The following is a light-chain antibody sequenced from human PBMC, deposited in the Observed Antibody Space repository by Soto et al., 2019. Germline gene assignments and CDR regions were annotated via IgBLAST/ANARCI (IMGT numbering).Light chain of an antibody. Sequence: QSALTQPPSASGSPGQSVTISCTGTSSDVGGYNYVSWYQQYPGKAPKFMIYEVNKRPSVVPDRFSGSKSGNTASLTASGLQAEDEADYYCSSYAGSNNVVFGGGTKLTVL. CDR3: SSYAGSNNVV. CDR1: SSDVGGYNY. V-gene: IGLV2-8*01. J-gene: IGLJ2*01. CDR2: EVN.